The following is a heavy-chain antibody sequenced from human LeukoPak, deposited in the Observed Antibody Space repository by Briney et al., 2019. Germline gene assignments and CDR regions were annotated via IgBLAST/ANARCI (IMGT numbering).Heavy chain of an antibody. CDR2: FDPEDGET. Sequence: ASVKVSCKASGYTFTGYYMHWVRQAPGKGLEWMGGFDPEDGETIYAQKFQGRVTMTEDTSTDTAYMELSSLRSEDTAVYYCATVSVCSSTSCHNYFDYWGQGTLVTVSS. CDR3: ATVSVCSSTSCHNYFDY. V-gene: IGHV1-24*01. D-gene: IGHD2-2*02. CDR1: GYTFTGYY. J-gene: IGHJ4*02.